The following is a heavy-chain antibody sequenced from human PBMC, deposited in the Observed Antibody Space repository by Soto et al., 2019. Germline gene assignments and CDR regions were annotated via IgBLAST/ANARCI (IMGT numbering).Heavy chain of an antibody. CDR3: TRLPGRRIVAAGTANYYGMDV. CDR1: GFTFSGSA. J-gene: IGHJ6*01. V-gene: IGHV3-73*01. CDR2: IRSKANSYAT. Sequence: GGSLRLSCAASGFTFSGSAMHWVRQASGKGLEWVGRIRSKANSYATAYAASVKGRFTISRDDSKNTAYLQMNSLKTEDTAVYYCTRLPGRRIVAAGTANYYGMDVWGQGTTVTVSS. D-gene: IGHD6-13*01.